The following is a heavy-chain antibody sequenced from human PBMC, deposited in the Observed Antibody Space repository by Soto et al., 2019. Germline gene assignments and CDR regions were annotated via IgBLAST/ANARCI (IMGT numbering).Heavy chain of an antibody. CDR3: TRYGYNYGGGYFDY. D-gene: IGHD5-18*01. V-gene: IGHV3-66*01. CDR1: GVTVSSNY. Sequence: EVQLVESGGGLVQPGGSLRLSCAASGVTVSSNYMSWVRQAPGKGLEWVSVIYSGGSTYYADSVKGRFTISRDNSKNTLYLQVNSLRAEDTGVYCCTRYGYNYGGGYFDYGGQGTLVTVSS. CDR2: IYSGGST. J-gene: IGHJ4*02.